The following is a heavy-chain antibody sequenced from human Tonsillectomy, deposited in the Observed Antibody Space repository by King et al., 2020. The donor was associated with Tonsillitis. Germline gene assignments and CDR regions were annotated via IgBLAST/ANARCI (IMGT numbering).Heavy chain of an antibody. CDR3: ASRLRYFDWSFDP. CDR2: INHSGST. CDR1: GGSFSDYY. V-gene: IGHV4-34*01. D-gene: IGHD3-9*01. J-gene: IGHJ5*02. Sequence: VQLQQWGAGLLKPSETLSLTCAVYGGSFSDYYWSWIRQPPGKGLEWIGEINHSGSTNYNPSLKSRVTISVDTSKNQFSLKLNSVPAADTAVYYCASRLRYFDWSFDPWGQGTLVTVSS.